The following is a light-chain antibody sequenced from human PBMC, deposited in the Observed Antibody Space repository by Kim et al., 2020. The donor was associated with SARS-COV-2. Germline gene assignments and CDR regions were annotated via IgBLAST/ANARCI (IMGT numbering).Light chain of an antibody. CDR2: RAS. CDR3: HQFNSFPPT. CDR1: QTINTW. V-gene: IGKV1-5*03. Sequence: DIQMTQSPSTLSASVGDRVTITCRASQTINTWLAWYQQKPGKVPNLLIYRASTLESGVPSRFSGSGSGTEFTLTINSLQPDDVATYYCHQFNSFPPTFGQGTKVDIK. J-gene: IGKJ1*01.